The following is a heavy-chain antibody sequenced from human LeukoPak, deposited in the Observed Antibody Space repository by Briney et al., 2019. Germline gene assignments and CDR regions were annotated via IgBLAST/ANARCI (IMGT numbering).Heavy chain of an antibody. Sequence: SETLSLTCAVYGGSFSGYYWSWIRQPPGEGLEWIGDIYYTGSTNYNPSLKSRVTISVDTSKNQFSLKLSSVTAADTAVYYCARAFSSGWYPYSIGGLWFDYWGQGTLVTVSS. CDR3: ARAFSSGWYPYSIGGLWFDY. J-gene: IGHJ4*02. CDR1: GGSFSGYY. D-gene: IGHD6-19*01. V-gene: IGHV4-34*01. CDR2: IYYTGST.